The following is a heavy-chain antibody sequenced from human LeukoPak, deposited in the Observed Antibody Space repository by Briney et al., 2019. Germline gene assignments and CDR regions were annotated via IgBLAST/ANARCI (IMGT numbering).Heavy chain of an antibody. V-gene: IGHV4-59*01. Sequence: SETLSLTCTVSGGSISSYYWSRIRQPPGKGLEWIGYIYYSGSTNYNPSLKSRVTISVDTSKNQFSLKLSSVTAADTAVYYCARDKGLDTAMVKDTRNYYYYYYMDVWGKGTTVTVSS. CDR2: IYYSGST. CDR3: ARDKGLDTAMVKDTRNYYYYYYMDV. D-gene: IGHD5-18*01. J-gene: IGHJ6*03. CDR1: GGSISSYY.